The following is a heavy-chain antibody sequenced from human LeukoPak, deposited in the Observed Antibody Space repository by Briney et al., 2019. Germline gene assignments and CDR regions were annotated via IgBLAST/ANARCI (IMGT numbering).Heavy chain of an antibody. Sequence: ASVKVSCKASGYTFTSYYMHWVRQAPGQGLEWMGIINPSGGSTSYAQKFQGRVTMTRDTSTSTVYMELSSLRAEDTAVYYCARASQQWLVQPYYYGMDVWGQGTTVTVSS. CDR3: ARASQQWLVQPYYYGMDV. J-gene: IGHJ6*02. CDR2: INPSGGST. CDR1: GYTFTSYY. D-gene: IGHD6-19*01. V-gene: IGHV1-46*01.